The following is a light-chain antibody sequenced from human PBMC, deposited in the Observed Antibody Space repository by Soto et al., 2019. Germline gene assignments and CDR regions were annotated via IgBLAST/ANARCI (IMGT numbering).Light chain of an antibody. V-gene: IGKV3-15*01. J-gene: IGKJ4*01. CDR1: QSVNSN. CDR2: GAS. CDR3: QQRSTWPLT. Sequence: EKVMTQSPTIESVSPGERATLSCRASQSVNSNLAWYQQKPGQAPRLLISGASTRATGIPARFSGSGSGTEFTLTISSLEPEDFAVYYCQQRSTWPLTFGGGTKVDI.